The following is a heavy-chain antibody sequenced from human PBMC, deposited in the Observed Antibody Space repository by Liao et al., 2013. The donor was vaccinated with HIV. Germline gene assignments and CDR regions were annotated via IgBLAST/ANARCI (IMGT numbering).Heavy chain of an antibody. CDR2: TQTSGRI. D-gene: IGHD5-12*01. CDR1: GDSIYGYY. V-gene: IGHV4-4*07. CDR3: ARYSGYDGTSDY. Sequence: QVRLQESGPGLVKPSETLSLTCTISGDSIYGYYWTWIRQPAGKGLEWIGHTQTSGRIDYNPSLRSRVTVSVDASKKQFSLRLTSMRAADTAVYYCARYSGYDGTSDYWGQGTLVTVSS. J-gene: IGHJ4*02.